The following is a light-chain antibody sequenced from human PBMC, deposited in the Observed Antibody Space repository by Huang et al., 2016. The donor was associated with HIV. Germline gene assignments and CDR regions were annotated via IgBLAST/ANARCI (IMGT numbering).Light chain of an antibody. CDR3: QQSYRRRT. V-gene: IGKV1-39*01. CDR2: AAS. CDR1: QSISDY. Sequence: DIQMTQSPSSLSASVGDKVTITCRASQSISDYLNWYQQRPGNAPKLLISAASTLESGVPARFSGRGSGTDFTLTISGLQPEDFATYYCQQSYRRRTFGQGTKVEIK. J-gene: IGKJ1*01.